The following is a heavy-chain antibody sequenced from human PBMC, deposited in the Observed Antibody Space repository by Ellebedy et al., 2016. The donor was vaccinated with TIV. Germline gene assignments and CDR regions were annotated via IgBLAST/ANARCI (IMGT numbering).Heavy chain of an antibody. Sequence: ASVKVSCKASGYTFTDYYLHWVRQAPGQVLEWMGWINPNSGGTYSAQTFQGRVTLPRDTSISPAYMELSRLRSDDTAVYYCARDRGVMGDAFDIWGQGTMVTVSS. D-gene: IGHD3-10*01. CDR3: ARDRGVMGDAFDI. V-gene: IGHV1-2*02. CDR1: GYTFTDYY. J-gene: IGHJ3*02. CDR2: INPNSGGT.